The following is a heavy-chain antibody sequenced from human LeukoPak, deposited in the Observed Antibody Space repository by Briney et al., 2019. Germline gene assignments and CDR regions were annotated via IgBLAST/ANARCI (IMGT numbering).Heavy chain of an antibody. CDR1: GGTFSSYA. D-gene: IGHD3-3*01. J-gene: IGHJ6*02. CDR2: IIPIFGTA. V-gene: IGHV1-69*05. Sequence: ASVKVSCKASGGTFSSYAISWVRQAPGQGLEWMGGIIPIFGTANYAQKFQGRVTITTDESTSTAYMELSSLRSEDTAVYHCAGGSLTIFGVVIIQDYYYYGMDVWGQGTTVTVSS. CDR3: AGGSLTIFGVVIIQDYYYYGMDV.